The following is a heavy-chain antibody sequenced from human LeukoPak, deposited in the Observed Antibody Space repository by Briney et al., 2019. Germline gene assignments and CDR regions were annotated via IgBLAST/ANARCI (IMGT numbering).Heavy chain of an antibody. J-gene: IGHJ6*03. CDR3: ARGLVGYCSSTSCSHRPSLSMDV. CDR2: INHSGST. D-gene: IGHD2-2*01. CDR1: GGSFSGYY. V-gene: IGHV4-34*01. Sequence: SETLSLTCAVYGGSFSGYYWSWIRQPPGKGLEWIGEINHSGSTNYNPSLKSRVIISVDTSKNQFSLKLSSVTAADTAVYYCARGLVGYCSSTSCSHRPSLSMDVWGKGTTVTVSS.